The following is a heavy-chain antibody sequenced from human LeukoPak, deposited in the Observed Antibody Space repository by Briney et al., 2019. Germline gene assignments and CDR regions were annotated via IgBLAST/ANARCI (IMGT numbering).Heavy chain of an antibody. V-gene: IGHV4-39*01. CDR3: ARQGISTGWYKWLDP. J-gene: IGHJ5*02. CDR1: GGSISTSDYY. CDR2: VYYSGTT. Sequence: PSETLSLTCTVSGGSISTSDYYWAWIRQPPGRGLEWIGSVYYSGTTYYNPSLKSRVTMSIDTSNNQFSLKLNSVTAADMAVYYCARQGISTGWYKWLDPWGQGTPVAVSS. D-gene: IGHD6-19*01.